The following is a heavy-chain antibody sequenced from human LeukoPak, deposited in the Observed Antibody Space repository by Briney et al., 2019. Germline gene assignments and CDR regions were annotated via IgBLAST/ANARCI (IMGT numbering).Heavy chain of an antibody. CDR2: ISSSGSTI. Sequence: GGSLRLSCAASGFTFSDYYMSWIRRAPGKGLEWVSYISSSGSTIYYADSVKGRFTISRDNAKNSLYLQVNSLRAEDTAVYYCARDRYFGDIVVVVGYWGQGTLVTVSS. CDR1: GFTFSDYY. CDR3: ARDRYFGDIVVVVGY. V-gene: IGHV3-11*04. D-gene: IGHD2-15*01. J-gene: IGHJ4*02.